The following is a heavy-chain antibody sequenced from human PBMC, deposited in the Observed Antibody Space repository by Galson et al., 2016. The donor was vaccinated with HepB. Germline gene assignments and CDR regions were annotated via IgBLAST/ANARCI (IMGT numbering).Heavy chain of an antibody. CDR2: ISGSGGRK. J-gene: IGHJ4*02. CDR1: GFTFSSYD. V-gene: IGHV3-23*01. CDR3: AREVLRGYYFDY. Sequence: CAATGFTFSSYDMSWVRQAPGKGLEWVSGISGSGGRKYYADSVKGRFTISRDNSKNTLYLQMNILRAGDTARYYCAREVLRGYYFDYWGQGTLVTASS. D-gene: IGHD3-10*01.